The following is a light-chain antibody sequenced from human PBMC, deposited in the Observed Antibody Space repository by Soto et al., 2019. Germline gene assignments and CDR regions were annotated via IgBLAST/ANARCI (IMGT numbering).Light chain of an antibody. J-gene: IGKJ1*01. CDR1: QSIGSNY. V-gene: IGKV3-20*01. CDR3: QQYGSLPGT. CDR2: GAS. Sequence: EIVLTQSPGTLSLSPGERVTLSCRASQSIGSNYLAWYQQKPGQAPRLLVYGASSRATDIPDRFSGSGSGTDFTLTISRLEPEDFAVYFCQQYGSLPGTFGQGTKVEI.